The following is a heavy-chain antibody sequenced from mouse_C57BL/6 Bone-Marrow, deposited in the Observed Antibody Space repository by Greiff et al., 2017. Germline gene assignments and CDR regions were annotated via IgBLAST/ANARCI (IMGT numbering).Heavy chain of an antibody. CDR1: GYAFSSYW. Sequence: VQLQQSGAELVKPGASVKISCKASGYAFSSYWMNWVKQRPGKGLEWIGQIYPGDGDTNYNGKFKGKATLTADKSSSTAYMQLSSLTSEDSAVYFCAREGGITTVVEGYFDVWGTGTTVTVSS. CDR3: AREGGITTVVEGYFDV. V-gene: IGHV1-80*01. J-gene: IGHJ1*03. CDR2: IYPGDGDT. D-gene: IGHD1-1*01.